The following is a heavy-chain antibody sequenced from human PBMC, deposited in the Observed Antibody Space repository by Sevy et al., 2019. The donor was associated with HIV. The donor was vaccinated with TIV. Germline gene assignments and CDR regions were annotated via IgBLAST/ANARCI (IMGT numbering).Heavy chain of an antibody. CDR2: INSRSTYI. D-gene: IGHD2-21*02. CDR1: GFTFSSFS. CDR3: ARDPAPAITAIQDY. Sequence: GGSLRLSCTASGFTFSSFSMSWVRQAPGKGLEWVASINSRSTYIYHADPVKGRFTISSDNAKNSLYLQMNSLRAEDTAVYYCARDPAPAITAIQDYWGPGTLVTVSS. V-gene: IGHV3-21*01. J-gene: IGHJ4*02.